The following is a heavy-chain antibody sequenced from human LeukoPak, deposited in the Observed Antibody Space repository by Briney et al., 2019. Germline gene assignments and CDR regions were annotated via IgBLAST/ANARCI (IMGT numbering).Heavy chain of an antibody. CDR2: IYYSGST. V-gene: IGHV4-59*08. CDR1: GGSISGYY. D-gene: IGHD3-9*01. CDR3: ARGDDISPGRVLEY. J-gene: IGHJ4*02. Sequence: KPSETLSLTCTVSGGSISGYYWSWIRQPPGKGLEWIGYIYYSGSTNYNPSLKSRVTISVDMSKNQFSLNLSSVTAADTAVYYCARGDDISPGRVLEYWGRGTLVTVSS.